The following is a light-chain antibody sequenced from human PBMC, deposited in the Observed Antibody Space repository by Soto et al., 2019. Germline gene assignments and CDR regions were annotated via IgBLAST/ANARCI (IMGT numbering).Light chain of an antibody. CDR3: SSYTSNSTYV. CDR2: DVS. CDR1: SNYVGGYNS. J-gene: IGLJ1*01. Sequence: QSVLTQPASVSGSPGQSITISCTGTSNYVGGYNSVSWYQQHPGKAPKLVIYDVSNRPSGVSNRFSASKSGIMASLTISGLQAEDEGADYYCSSYTSNSTYVFGTGTKVTVL. V-gene: IGLV2-14*01.